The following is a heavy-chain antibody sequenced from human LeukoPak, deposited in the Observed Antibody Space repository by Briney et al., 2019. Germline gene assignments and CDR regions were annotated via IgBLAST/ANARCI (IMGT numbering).Heavy chain of an antibody. CDR3: AKDTTFVGAFDI. J-gene: IGHJ3*02. V-gene: IGHV3-23*01. CDR1: GFTFSRYA. D-gene: IGHD3-10*02. Sequence: PGGSLRLSCAASGFTFSRYAMSRVRQAPGKGLEWVSAISGSGGSTYYADSVKGRFTISRDNSKNTLYLQMNSLRAEDTAVYYCAKDTTFVGAFDIWGQGTMVTVSS. CDR2: ISGSGGST.